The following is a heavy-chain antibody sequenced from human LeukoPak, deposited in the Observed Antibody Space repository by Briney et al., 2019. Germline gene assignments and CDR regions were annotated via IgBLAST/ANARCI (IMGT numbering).Heavy chain of an antibody. J-gene: IGHJ4*02. CDR2: IYPGDSDT. V-gene: IGHV5-51*01. CDR1: GYSFTSYW. Sequence: GESLKISCKASGYSFTSYWIGWVRQMPGKGLEWVGIIYPGDSDTRYSPSFQGQVTISADKSITTAYLQWSSLKASDTAMYYCARLAEQQNYFDYWGQGTLVTVSS. D-gene: IGHD6-13*01. CDR3: ARLAEQQNYFDY.